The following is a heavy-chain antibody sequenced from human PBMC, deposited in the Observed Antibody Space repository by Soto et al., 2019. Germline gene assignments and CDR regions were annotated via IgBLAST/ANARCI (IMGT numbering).Heavy chain of an antibody. CDR3: ARAEFYDFWSGYVYYGMDV. V-gene: IGHV3-48*02. CDR2: ISSSSSTI. CDR1: GFTFSSYS. Sequence: GGSLRLSCAASGFTFSSYSMNWVRQAPGKGLEWVSYISSSSSTIYYADSVKGRFTISRDNAKNSLYLQMNSLRDEDTAVYYCARAEFYDFWSGYVYYGMDVWGQGTTVTVSS. D-gene: IGHD3-3*01. J-gene: IGHJ6*02.